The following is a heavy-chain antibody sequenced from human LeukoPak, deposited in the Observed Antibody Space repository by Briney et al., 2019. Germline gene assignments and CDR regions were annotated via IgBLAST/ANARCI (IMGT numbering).Heavy chain of an antibody. CDR3: ARDPISSNWPRGHFFDP. V-gene: IGHV1-46*01. CDR1: GYRFISYY. D-gene: IGHD3-3*02. J-gene: IGHJ5*02. CDR2: INPNGGGT. Sequence: ASVKIFCKASGYRFISYYVNWLRQAPGQGLEWMGIINPNGGGTTYTGKFQGRVTMTRGTSTSTVYMELSSLRPDDTAVYYCARDPISSNWPRGHFFDPWGQGTLVTVSS.